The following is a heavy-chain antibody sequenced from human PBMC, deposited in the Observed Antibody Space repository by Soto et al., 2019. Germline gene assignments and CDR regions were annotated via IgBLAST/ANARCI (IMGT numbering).Heavy chain of an antibody. V-gene: IGHV2-5*01. Sequence: QITLKESGPTLVKPTQTLTLTCTFSGFSLSTRGVAVGWFRQPPGKALEWLALIYWNEDKWYSPSLKSRLTTTDDTSTDQAVLTMVDMDSVDQAAYSCAHRHRRYAYYFDYWGQGTLVTVSS. D-gene: IGHD5-12*01. CDR3: AHRHRRYAYYFDY. CDR1: GFSLSTRGVA. J-gene: IGHJ4*02. CDR2: IYWNEDK.